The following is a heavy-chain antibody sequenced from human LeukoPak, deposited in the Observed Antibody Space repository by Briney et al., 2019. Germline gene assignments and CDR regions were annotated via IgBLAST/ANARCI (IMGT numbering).Heavy chain of an antibody. Sequence: SETLSLTCTVSGGSISSSSYYWGWIRQPPGKGLEWIGSIYYSGSTYYNPSLKSRVTISVDTSKNQFSLKLSSVTAADTAVYYCARDAVVAPYGMDVWGQGTTVTVSS. J-gene: IGHJ6*02. CDR1: GGSISSSSYY. CDR2: IYYSGST. V-gene: IGHV4-39*07. D-gene: IGHD2-15*01. CDR3: ARDAVVAPYGMDV.